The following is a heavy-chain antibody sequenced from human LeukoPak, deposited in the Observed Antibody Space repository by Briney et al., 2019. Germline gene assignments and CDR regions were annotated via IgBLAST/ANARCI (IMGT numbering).Heavy chain of an antibody. V-gene: IGHV3-33*01. J-gene: IGHJ4*02. Sequence: GGSLGLFCAASGFTFSSYGIHWVRQAPGKGLEWVAVIWYDGSNKYYADSVKGRFTISRDNSKNTLYLQMNSLRAEDTAVYYCARDQGVTIEKCYFDYWGQGTLVTVSS. CDR1: GFTFSSYG. CDR2: IWYDGSNK. D-gene: IGHD2-21*02. CDR3: ARDQGVTIEKCYFDY.